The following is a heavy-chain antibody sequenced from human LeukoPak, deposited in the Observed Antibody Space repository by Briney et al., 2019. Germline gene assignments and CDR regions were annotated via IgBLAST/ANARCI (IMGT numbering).Heavy chain of an antibody. CDR1: GGSFSGYY. CDR2: INHSGST. D-gene: IGHD3-16*02. Sequence: SETLSLTCAVYGGSFSGYYWSWIRQPPGKGLEWIGEINHSGSTSYNPSLKSRVTISVGTSKNQFSLKLSSVTAADTAVYYCARGLSYDYVWGSYRRPKYFDYWGQGTLVTVSS. V-gene: IGHV4-34*01. J-gene: IGHJ4*02. CDR3: ARGLSYDYVWGSYRRPKYFDY.